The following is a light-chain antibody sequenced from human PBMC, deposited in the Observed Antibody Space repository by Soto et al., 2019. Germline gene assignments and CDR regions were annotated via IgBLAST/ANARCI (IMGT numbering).Light chain of an antibody. CDR2: DAS. J-gene: IGKJ1*01. CDR1: QSVNTY. CDR3: QHRSSRT. V-gene: IGKV3-11*01. Sequence: EIVLTQSPATLSLSPGEGATLSCRVSQSVNTYLAWYQQKPGQAPRLLISDASNRATGIPARFSGSGSGSDFTLPISSLEPEDFAVYYCQHRSSRTFSQGTKVEIK.